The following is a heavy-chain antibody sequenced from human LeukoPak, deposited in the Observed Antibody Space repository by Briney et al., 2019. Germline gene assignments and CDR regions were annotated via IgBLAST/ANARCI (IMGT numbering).Heavy chain of an antibody. D-gene: IGHD3-22*01. V-gene: IGHV4-31*03. Sequence: PSETLSLTRTVSGGSISSGGYYWSWIRQHPGKGLEWIGYIYYSGSTYYNPSLKSRVTISVDTSKNQFSLKLSSVTAADTAVYYCARGGYYDSSGYPLLAPFDYWGQGTLVTVSS. CDR2: IYYSGST. CDR1: GGSISSGGYY. CDR3: ARGGYYDSSGYPLLAPFDY. J-gene: IGHJ4*02.